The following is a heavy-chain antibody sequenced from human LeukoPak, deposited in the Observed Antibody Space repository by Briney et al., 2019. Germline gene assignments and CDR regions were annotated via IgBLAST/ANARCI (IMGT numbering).Heavy chain of an antibody. CDR3: ARSVPAADSGAFDY. CDR1: EFTFSSYS. D-gene: IGHD2-2*01. CDR2: ITNSGNSK. V-gene: IGHV3-48*01. Sequence: GGSLRLSCAASEFTFSSYSMNWVRQAPGKGLEWVSYITNSGNSKSYADSVKGRFTISRDNTKNSLYLQMNGLRAEDTAVYYCARSVPAADSGAFDYWGQGTLVTVSS. J-gene: IGHJ4*02.